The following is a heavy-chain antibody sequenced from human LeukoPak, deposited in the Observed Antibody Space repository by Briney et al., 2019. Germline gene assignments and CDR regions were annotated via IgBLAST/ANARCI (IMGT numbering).Heavy chain of an antibody. CDR1: GFTFIDHA. J-gene: IGHJ5*02. CDR3: ARGRISIQYNWFDP. CDR2: MSGGGRST. Sequence: PGGSLRLSCAASGFTFIDHAMSWVRQAPGKGLEWVSAMSGGGRSTYYAASVKGRFTISRDNSNNTLYLQMNSLRAEDTAVYYCARGRISIQYNWFDPWGQGTQVTVSS. D-gene: IGHD2/OR15-2a*01. V-gene: IGHV3-23*01.